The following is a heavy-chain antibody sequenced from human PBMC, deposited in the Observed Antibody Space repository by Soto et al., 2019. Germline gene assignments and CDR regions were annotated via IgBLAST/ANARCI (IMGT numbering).Heavy chain of an antibody. D-gene: IGHD2-15*01. Sequence: QVQLQESGPGLVKPSETLSLTCSVSGGSTSSYYWSWIRQPPGKGLEWIGYIYYSGSTDYSPSLKSRVPMSIHTSQNQVSLKLTSVTTADTAVYYCAATPRYWGQGTLVTVSS. V-gene: IGHV4-59*01. CDR3: AATPRY. CDR1: GGSTSSYY. CDR2: IYYSGST. J-gene: IGHJ4*02.